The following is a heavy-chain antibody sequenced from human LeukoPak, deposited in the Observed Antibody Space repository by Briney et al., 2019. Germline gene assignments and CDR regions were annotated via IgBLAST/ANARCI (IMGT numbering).Heavy chain of an antibody. V-gene: IGHV1-69*04. D-gene: IGHD6-19*01. CDR1: GYTFTSFG. Sequence: GASVKVSCKTSGYTFTSFGISWVRQAPGQGLEWMGRIIPILGIANYAQKFQGRVTITADKSTSTAYMELSSLRSEDTAVYYCARDFPFPRQWPEDDYWGQGTLVTVSS. CDR2: IIPILGIA. CDR3: ARDFPFPRQWPEDDY. J-gene: IGHJ4*02.